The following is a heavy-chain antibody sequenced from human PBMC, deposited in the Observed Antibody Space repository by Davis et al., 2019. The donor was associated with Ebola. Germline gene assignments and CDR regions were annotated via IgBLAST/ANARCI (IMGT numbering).Heavy chain of an antibody. CDR2: ISGDGRIT. V-gene: IGHV3-43*02. Sequence: PGGSLRLSCAASGFTFDDYAMHWVRQTPGKGLEWVSLISGDGRITYYADSVKGRFTISRDNSKNSLFLQMNSLRTEDAALYYCAKAKFYSNSDVFFFYYYGVDVWGQGTTVIVSS. CDR1: GFTFDDYA. J-gene: IGHJ6*02. CDR3: AKAKFYSNSDVFFFYYYGVDV. D-gene: IGHD4-11*01.